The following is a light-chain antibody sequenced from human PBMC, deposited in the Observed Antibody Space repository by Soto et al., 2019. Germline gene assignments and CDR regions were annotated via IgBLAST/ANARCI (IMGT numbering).Light chain of an antibody. J-gene: IGKJ4*01. CDR2: DTS. CDR1: YTVGTN. Sequence: EIVLTQFPAALSVSPGERATLSCWASYTVGTNLAWYQQKPGQAPRLLIYDTSTRATGIPARFSGSGSGTDFALTINRLEPEDFAVYYCQQRSNWPLTFGGGTKVEIK. V-gene: IGKV3-11*01. CDR3: QQRSNWPLT.